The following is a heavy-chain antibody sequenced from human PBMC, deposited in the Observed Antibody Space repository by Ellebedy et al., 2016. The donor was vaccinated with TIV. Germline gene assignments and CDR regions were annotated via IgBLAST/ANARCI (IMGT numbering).Heavy chain of an antibody. CDR1: GGSISSYY. V-gene: IGHV4-59*01. CDR2: IYYSGST. Sequence: GSLRLXXTVSGGSISSYYWSWIRQPPGKGLEWIGYIYYSGSTNYNPFLKSRVTISVDTSKNQFSLKLSSVTAADTAVYYCARAKRYYDAFDIWGQGTMVTVSS. J-gene: IGHJ3*02. CDR3: ARAKRYYDAFDI. D-gene: IGHD1-26*01.